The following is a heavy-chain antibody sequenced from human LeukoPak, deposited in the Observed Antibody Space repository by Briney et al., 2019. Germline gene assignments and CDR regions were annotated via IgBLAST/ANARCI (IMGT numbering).Heavy chain of an antibody. CDR2: IRYDGSNK. D-gene: IGHD3-10*01. J-gene: IGHJ6*02. Sequence: GGSLRLSCAASGFTFSSYGMHWVRQAPGKGLEWVAFIRYDGSNKYYADSVKGRFTISRDNSKNTLYLQMNSLRAEDTAVYYXAXDPPXLXFGXLLESYGMDVWGQGTTVTVSS. CDR1: GFTFSSYG. V-gene: IGHV3-30*02. CDR3: AXDPPXLXFGXLLESYGMDV.